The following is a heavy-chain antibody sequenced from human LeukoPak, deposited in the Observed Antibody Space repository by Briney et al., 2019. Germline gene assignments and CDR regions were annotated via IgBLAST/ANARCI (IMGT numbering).Heavy chain of an antibody. V-gene: IGHV3-9*01. Sequence: LRLSCAASGFTFDDYAMHWVRQAPGKGLEWVSGISWNSGSIGYADSVKGRFTISRDNAKNSLYLQMNSLRAEDTAVYYCAKGPYYYDSTYFDYWGQGTLVTVSS. CDR2: ISWNSGSI. J-gene: IGHJ4*02. CDR3: AKGPYYYDSTYFDY. D-gene: IGHD3-22*01. CDR1: GFTFDDYA.